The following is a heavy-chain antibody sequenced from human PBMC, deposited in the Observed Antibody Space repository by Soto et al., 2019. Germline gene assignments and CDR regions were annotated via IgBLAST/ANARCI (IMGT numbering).Heavy chain of an antibody. V-gene: IGHV4-59*01. Sequence: SETLSLTCTVSGGSISSYYWSWIRQPPGKGLEWIGYIYYSGSTNYNPSLKSRVTISVDTSKNQFSLKLSSVTAADTAVYYCAREGVSGSYGRSAYYYYGMDVWGQGTTVTVSS. CDR2: IYYSGST. CDR3: AREGVSGSYGRSAYYYYGMDV. D-gene: IGHD1-26*01. CDR1: GGSISSYY. J-gene: IGHJ6*02.